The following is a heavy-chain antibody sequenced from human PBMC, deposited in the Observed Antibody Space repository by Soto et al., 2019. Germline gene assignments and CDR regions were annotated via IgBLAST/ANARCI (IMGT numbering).Heavy chain of an antibody. Sequence: SETLSPTCTVAGGSISSYYWSWIRQPAGKGLEWIGRIYTSGSTNYNPSLKSRVTMSVDTSKNQFPLKLSSVTAADTAVYYCARDRITIFGVVRASQYNWFDPWGQGTLVTVSS. CDR2: IYTSGST. CDR3: ARDRITIFGVVRASQYNWFDP. J-gene: IGHJ5*02. CDR1: GGSISSYY. V-gene: IGHV4-4*07. D-gene: IGHD3-3*01.